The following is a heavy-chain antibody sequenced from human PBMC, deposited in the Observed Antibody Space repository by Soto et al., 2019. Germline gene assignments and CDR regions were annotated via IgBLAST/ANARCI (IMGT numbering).Heavy chain of an antibody. CDR3: ARVIWFGQIDRDDP. CDR1: GGSISSYY. CDR2: IYYSGST. J-gene: IGHJ5*02. Sequence: ETLSLTCTVSGGSISSYYWSWVRQPPRKGLGWIGYIYYSGSTNDKPSLKSRVTISVDTSKNQFYLKLSSVTAADTAVYYCARVIWFGQIDRDDPCGQGTPVTAPS. D-gene: IGHD3-10*01. V-gene: IGHV4-59*01.